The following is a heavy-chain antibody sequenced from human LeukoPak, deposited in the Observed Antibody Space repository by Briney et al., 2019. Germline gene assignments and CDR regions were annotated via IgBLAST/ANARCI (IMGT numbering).Heavy chain of an antibody. J-gene: IGHJ6*03. CDR1: GGSFSGYY. Sequence: SETLSLTCAVYGGSFSGYYWSWIRQPPGKGLEWIGEINHSGSTNYNPSLKSRVTISVDTSKNQFSLKLSSVTAADTAVYYCARHAPPECSSTSCPYYYYMDVWGKGTTVTVSS. CDR3: ARHAPPECSSTSCPYYYYMDV. V-gene: IGHV4-34*01. D-gene: IGHD2-2*01. CDR2: INHSGST.